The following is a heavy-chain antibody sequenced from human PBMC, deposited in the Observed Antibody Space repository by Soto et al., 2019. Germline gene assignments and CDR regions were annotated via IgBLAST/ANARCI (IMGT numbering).Heavy chain of an antibody. CDR1: GYSFTSYW. CDR2: IGPSDSYT. V-gene: IGHV5-10-1*01. CDR3: ARRDCSSTSCYTDYYYGMDV. Sequence: GESLKISCKGSGYSFTSYWISWVRQMPGKGLEWMGRIGPSDSYTNYSPSFQGHVTISADKSISTAYLQWSSLKASDTAMYYCARRDCSSTSCYTDYYYGMDVWGQGTTVTVSS. D-gene: IGHD2-2*02. J-gene: IGHJ6*02.